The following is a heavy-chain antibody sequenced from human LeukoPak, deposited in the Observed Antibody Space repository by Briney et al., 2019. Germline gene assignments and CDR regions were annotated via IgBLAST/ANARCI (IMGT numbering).Heavy chain of an antibody. D-gene: IGHD1-14*01. V-gene: IGHV3-9*03. CDR3: AKGNRQHLLHYDAFDI. CDR2: ISWNSGDI. CDR1: GFTFSSYG. J-gene: IGHJ3*02. Sequence: PGGSLRLSCAASGFTFSSYGMHWVRQAQGQGLERASGISWNSGDIGYADSVKGRFTISRDNAKNSLYLQMNSLRAEDMALYYCAKGNRQHLLHYDAFDIWGQGTMVTVSS.